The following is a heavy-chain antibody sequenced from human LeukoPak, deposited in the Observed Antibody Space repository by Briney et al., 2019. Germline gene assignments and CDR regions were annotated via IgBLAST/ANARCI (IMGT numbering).Heavy chain of an antibody. J-gene: IGHJ3*02. CDR3: ASVHSHFGVVGAFDI. V-gene: IGHV4-30-4*08. CDR1: GGSISSGDYY. CDR2: IYYSGST. Sequence: SETLSPTCTVSGGSISSGDYYWSWIRQPPGKGLEWIGYIYYSGSTYYNPSLKSRVTISVDTSKNQFSLKLSSVTAADTAVYYCASVHSHFGVVGAFDIWGQGTMVTVSS. D-gene: IGHD3-3*01.